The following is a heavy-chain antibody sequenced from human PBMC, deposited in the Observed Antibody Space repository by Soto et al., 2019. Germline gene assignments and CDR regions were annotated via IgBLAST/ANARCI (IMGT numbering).Heavy chain of an antibody. V-gene: IGHV4-31*03. CDR1: GGSISSGGYY. CDR3: ARSVCP. CDR2: INYSGST. J-gene: IGHJ5*02. Sequence: QVQLQESGPGLVKPSQTLSLTCTVSGGSISSGGYYWNRSRHHPGKGLEWIGYINYSGSTYYSPSLKSRVTISVDTSKNQFSLKLSSVTAADTAVYYCARSVCPWGQGTVVTVSS.